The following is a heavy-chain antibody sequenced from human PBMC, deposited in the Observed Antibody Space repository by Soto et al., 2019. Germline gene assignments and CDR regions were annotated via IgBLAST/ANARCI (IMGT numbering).Heavy chain of an antibody. J-gene: IGHJ5*02. Sequence: SETLSLTCAVSGDSISSGYYWGWIRQPPGKGLEWIASVYHSGNTYYNPSLKSRVTISVDTSENQFSLKLCSVTAADTAVYYCARDARIKLGWANWFDPWGQGTLVTVSS. V-gene: IGHV4-38-2*02. CDR2: VYHSGNT. CDR3: ARDARIKLGWANWFDP. CDR1: GDSISSGYY. D-gene: IGHD5-18*01.